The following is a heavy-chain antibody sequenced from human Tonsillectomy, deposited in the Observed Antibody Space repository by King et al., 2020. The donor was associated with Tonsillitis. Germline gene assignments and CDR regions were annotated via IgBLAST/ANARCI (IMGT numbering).Heavy chain of an antibody. D-gene: IGHD6-13*01. V-gene: IGHV3-21*01. CDR2: ITSSSHYI. CDR3: ARGAATAGTFAMDD. CDR1: GFTFSTYG. Sequence: VQLVESGGGLVKPGGSLRLSCAASGFTFSTYGMNWVRQAPGKGLEWVSSITSSSHYIYYGASVKGRFTISRDNAKNSLLLQMNSLRAEDTAVYYCARGAATAGTFAMDDWGQGTMVTVSS. J-gene: IGHJ6*02.